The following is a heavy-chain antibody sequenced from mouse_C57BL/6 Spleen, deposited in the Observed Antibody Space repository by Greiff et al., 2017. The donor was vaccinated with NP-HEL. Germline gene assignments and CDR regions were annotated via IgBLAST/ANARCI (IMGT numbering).Heavy chain of an antibody. D-gene: IGHD1-1*01. CDR3: ANYGSSYYAMDY. CDR1: GYTFTSSW. V-gene: IGHV1-53*01. CDR2: INPSNGGT. Sequence: QVQLQQPGTELVKPGASVKLSCKASGYTFTSSWMHWVKQRPGQGLEWIGNINPSNGGTNYNEKFKSKATLTVDKSSSTAYMQLSSLTSEDSAVYYCANYGSSYYAMDYWGQGTSVTVSS. J-gene: IGHJ4*01.